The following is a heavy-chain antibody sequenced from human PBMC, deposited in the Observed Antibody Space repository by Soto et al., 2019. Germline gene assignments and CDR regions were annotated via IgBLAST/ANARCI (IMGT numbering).Heavy chain of an antibody. V-gene: IGHV3-30-3*01. CDR3: ARDGDTAMVTDYYYYGMDV. CDR1: GFTFSSYA. D-gene: IGHD5-18*01. Sequence: PGGSLRLSCAASGFTFSSYAMHWVRQAPGKGLEWVAVISYDGSNKYYADSVKGRFTISRDNSKNTLYLQMNSLRAEDTAVYYCARDGDTAMVTDYYYYGMDVWGQGATVTVS. CDR2: ISYDGSNK. J-gene: IGHJ6*02.